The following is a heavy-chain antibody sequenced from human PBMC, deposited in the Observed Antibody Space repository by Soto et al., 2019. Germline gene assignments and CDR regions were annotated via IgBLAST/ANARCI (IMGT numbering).Heavy chain of an antibody. J-gene: IGHJ4*02. CDR2: ISGDGSNR. CDR3: AKSVSSRTPFAY. Sequence: GGSLRLSCAASGFIFSSYALHWVRQAPGKGLEWVAVISGDGSNRYYADSVKGRFTISRDSSKSMLYLQMNSLRAEDTAVYYCAKSVSSRTPFAYRGQGTLVIVSS. CDR1: GFIFSSYA. D-gene: IGHD6-13*01. V-gene: IGHV3-30*18.